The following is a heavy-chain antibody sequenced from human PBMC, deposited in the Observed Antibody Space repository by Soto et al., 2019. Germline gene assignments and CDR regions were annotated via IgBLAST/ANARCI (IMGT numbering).Heavy chain of an antibody. J-gene: IGHJ6*02. CDR1: GFTFDDYT. V-gene: IGHV3-43*01. CDR3: AKDIARGTDYDILTGPTLHDYYYGMDV. CDR2: ISWDGGST. D-gene: IGHD3-9*01. Sequence: HPGGSLRLSCAASGFTFDDYTMHWVRQAPGKGLEWVSLISWDGGSTYYADSVKGRFTISRDNSKNSLYLQMNSLRTEDTALYYCAKDIARGTDYDILTGPTLHDYYYGMDVWGQGTTVTVSS.